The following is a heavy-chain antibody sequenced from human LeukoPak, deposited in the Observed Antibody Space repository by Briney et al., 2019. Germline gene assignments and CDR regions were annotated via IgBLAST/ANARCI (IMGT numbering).Heavy chain of an antibody. CDR3: ARGSVSPGMSS. CDR1: GGTFSRYA. V-gene: IGHV1-69*05. J-gene: IGHJ5*02. D-gene: IGHD6-13*01. Sequence: GASVKVSCKVFGGTFSRYAITWVRQAPGQGLEWMGRIIPIFGTANYAQKFQGRVTITTDESTSTAYMELSSLRSEDTAVYYCARGSVSPGMSSWGQGTLVTVSS. CDR2: IIPIFGTA.